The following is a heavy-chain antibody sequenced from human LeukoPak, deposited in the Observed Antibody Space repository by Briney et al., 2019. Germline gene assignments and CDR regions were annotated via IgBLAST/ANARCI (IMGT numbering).Heavy chain of an antibody. J-gene: IGHJ4*02. CDR3: ARALGGGDSN. CDR2: MNSDGSST. CDR1: GFTFRSYW. D-gene: IGHD2-21*02. V-gene: IGHV3-74*01. Sequence: GGSLRLSCSASGFTFRSYWMHWVRHAPGKGLVWVSRMNSDGSSTIYADSVKGRFTISRDNAKNTLYLQMNSLRAEDTAVYYCARALGGGDSNWGQGTLVTVSS.